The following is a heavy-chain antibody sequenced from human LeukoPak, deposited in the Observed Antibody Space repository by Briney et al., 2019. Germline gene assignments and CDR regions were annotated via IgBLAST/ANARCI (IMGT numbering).Heavy chain of an antibody. CDR2: INPNSGGT. J-gene: IGHJ4*02. V-gene: IGHV1-2*02. Sequence: ASVKVSCKASGYTFTGYYMHWVRQAPGHGLEWMGWINPNSGGTNYAQNFQGRVTMTRDTSISTAYMELSRLRSDDTAVYYCARDRGGNSYAPFDYWGQGTLVTVSS. CDR3: ARDRGGNSYAPFDY. CDR1: GYTFTGYY. D-gene: IGHD5-18*01.